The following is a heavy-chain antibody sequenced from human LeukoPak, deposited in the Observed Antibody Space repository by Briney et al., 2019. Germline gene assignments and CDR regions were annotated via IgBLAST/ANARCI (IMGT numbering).Heavy chain of an antibody. CDR1: GGSISSYY. D-gene: IGHD2-2*01. Sequence: SGTLSLTCTVSGGSISSYYWSWIRQPAGKGLEWIGHIYSSGSVNYNSSLKSRVTMSVDTSKNQFSLKVGSVTAADTAVYYCAREVRCSTTRCYGLFDYWGQGILVTVSS. CDR2: IYSSGSV. CDR3: AREVRCSTTRCYGLFDY. V-gene: IGHV4-4*07. J-gene: IGHJ4*02.